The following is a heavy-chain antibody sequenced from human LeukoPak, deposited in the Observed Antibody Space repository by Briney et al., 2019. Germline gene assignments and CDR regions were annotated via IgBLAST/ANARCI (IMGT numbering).Heavy chain of an antibody. Sequence: SETLSLTCTVSGGSLSDNYWVWLRQPPGRGLEWVGYVYSGGGTSYNPSLKSRVTISVDTSQNRFSLKLTSVTAAGTAVYYCARRRFAVPGTVWFDPWGQGTLVTVSS. CDR2: VYSGGGT. D-gene: IGHD6-19*01. V-gene: IGHV4-4*09. J-gene: IGHJ5*02. CDR1: GGSLSDNY. CDR3: ARRRFAVPGTVWFDP.